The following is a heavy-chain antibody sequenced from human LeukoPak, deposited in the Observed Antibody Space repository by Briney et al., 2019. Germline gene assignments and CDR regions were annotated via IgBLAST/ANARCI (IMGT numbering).Heavy chain of an antibody. Sequence: ASVNVSCKAPGYILSKVSIHWVRQPSGKGLEWMGAFDPEDGETIYAQEFQGRATMTADTSTDTAYMELSSLTSDDTAVYYCVTDPYTTTDDNNFEPQGAYWGQGTLVTVSS. D-gene: IGHD5-24*01. V-gene: IGHV1-24*01. CDR2: FDPEDGET. CDR3: VTDPYTTTDDNNFEPQGAY. J-gene: IGHJ4*02. CDR1: GYILSKVS.